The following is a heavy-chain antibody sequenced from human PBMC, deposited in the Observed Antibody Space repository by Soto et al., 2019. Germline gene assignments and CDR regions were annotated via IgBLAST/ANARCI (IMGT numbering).Heavy chain of an antibody. D-gene: IGHD6-25*01. J-gene: IGHJ4*02. CDR3: ARDLAKGRAAAGFHX. Sequence: SVKGSCKAPRDTFTANYIHWVRQAPGQGFDWMRFSNPKSGGTKYPDKFQGRVTMTRDTSLSTVYMTLNRITSHETTVYYCARDLAKGRAAAGFHXWGQAPLVTVSX. CDR1: RDTFTANY. CDR2: SNPKSGGT. V-gene: IGHV1-2*07.